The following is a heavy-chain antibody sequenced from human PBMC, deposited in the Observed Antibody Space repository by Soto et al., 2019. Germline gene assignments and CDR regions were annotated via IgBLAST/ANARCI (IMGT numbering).Heavy chain of an antibody. CDR3: ATGAILTGYSPYYYGMDV. CDR2: FDPEDGET. V-gene: IGHV1-24*01. CDR1: GYTLTELS. D-gene: IGHD3-9*01. J-gene: IGHJ6*02. Sequence: ASVKVSCKVSGYTLTELSMHWVRQAPGKGLEWMGGFDPEDGETIYAQKFQGRVTMTEDTSTDTAYMELSSLRSEDTAVYYCATGAILTGYSPYYYGMDVWGQGTTVTV.